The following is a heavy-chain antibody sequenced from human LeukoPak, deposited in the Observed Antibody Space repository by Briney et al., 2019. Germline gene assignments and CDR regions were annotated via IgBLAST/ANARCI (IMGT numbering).Heavy chain of an antibody. CDR3: ARGVVPAAIGVYWFDP. V-gene: IGHV3-23*01. J-gene: IGHJ5*02. CDR1: GFTFSAYA. D-gene: IGHD2-2*01. CDR2: IRGGGTSE. Sequence: GGSLRLSCTASGFTFSAYAMMWVRQAPGKGPEWVSAIRGGGTSEFYADSVKGRFRISRDNSKDTLFLQMNSLRAEDTAVYYCARGVVPAAIGVYWFDPWGQGTLVTVSS.